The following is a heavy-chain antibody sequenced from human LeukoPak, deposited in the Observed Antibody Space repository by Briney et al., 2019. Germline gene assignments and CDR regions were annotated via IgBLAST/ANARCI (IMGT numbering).Heavy chain of an antibody. CDR1: GYTFTSYD. J-gene: IGHJ4*02. V-gene: IGHV1-8*01. CDR2: MNPNSGNT. CDR3: ARVISSSSPLLPTDY. Sequence: ASVKVSCKASGYTFTSYDINWVRQATGQGLEWMGWMNPNSGNTGYAQKFQGRVTITRNTSISTAYMELSSLRSEDTAVYYCARVISSSSPLLPTDYWSQGTLVTVSS. D-gene: IGHD6-6*01.